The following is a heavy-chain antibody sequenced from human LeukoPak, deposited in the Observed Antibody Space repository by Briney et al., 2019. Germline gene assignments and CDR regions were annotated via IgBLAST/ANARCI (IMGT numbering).Heavy chain of an antibody. CDR3: ARGRSRSAPYYYYYAMDV. Sequence: SETLSLTCTVSGGSISSYYWSWIRQPPGKGLEWIGYIYYSGSTNYNPSLKSRVTISVDTSKNQFSLKLSSVTAADTAIYYCARGRSRSAPYYYYYAMDVWGQGTTVTVSS. V-gene: IGHV4-59*08. D-gene: IGHD6-13*01. CDR1: GGSISSYY. CDR2: IYYSGST. J-gene: IGHJ6*02.